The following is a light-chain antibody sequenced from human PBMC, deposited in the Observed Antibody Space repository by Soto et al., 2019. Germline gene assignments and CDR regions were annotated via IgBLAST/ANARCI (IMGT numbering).Light chain of an antibody. CDR3: CSYVSSKTYV. CDR1: RTDVGGYNF. J-gene: IGLJ1*01. Sequence: VRTQPASVSGSPGQSITISCTGTRTDVGGYNFVSWYQQHPGKAPKLIIYEVSNRPSGVSNRFSGSKSDNTASLTISGLQAEDEADYYCCSYVSSKTYVFGTGTKVTVL. CDR2: EVS. V-gene: IGLV2-14*01.